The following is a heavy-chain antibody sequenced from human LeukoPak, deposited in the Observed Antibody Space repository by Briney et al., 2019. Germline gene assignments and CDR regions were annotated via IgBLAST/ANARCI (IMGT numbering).Heavy chain of an antibody. J-gene: IGHJ4*02. CDR2: IYHSGST. CDR3: AIRYFDWLLPYYFDY. D-gene: IGHD3-9*01. V-gene: IGHV4-4*02. Sequence: PSETLSLTCAVSGGSISSSNWWSWVRQPPGKGLEWIGEIYHSGSTNYNPSLKSRVTISVDKSKNQFSLKLSSVTAADTAVYYCAIRYFDWLLPYYFDYWGQGTLVTVSS. CDR1: GGSISSSNW.